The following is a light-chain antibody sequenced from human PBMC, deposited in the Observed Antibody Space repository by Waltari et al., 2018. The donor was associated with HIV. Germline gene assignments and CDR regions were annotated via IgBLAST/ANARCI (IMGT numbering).Light chain of an antibody. V-gene: IGKV4-1*01. Sequence: DIVMTQSPESLAVSGGERATIKCKSSQNFFYSSNNKNYLSWYQQQPGQPPKLIIYWASSRQSGVPDRFSGSGSWTDFTLTISSLQAEDVAVYFCQQTYTIPPTFGGGTKVEIK. J-gene: IGKJ4*01. CDR3: QQTYTIPPT. CDR2: WAS. CDR1: QNFFYSSNNKNY.